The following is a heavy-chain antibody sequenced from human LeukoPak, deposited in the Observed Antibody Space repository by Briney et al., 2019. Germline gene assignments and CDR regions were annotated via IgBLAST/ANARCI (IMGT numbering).Heavy chain of an antibody. D-gene: IGHD3-10*01. J-gene: IGHJ5*01. Sequence: PGGSLRLSCAASGFSFSRYWMNWVRQAPGKGLEWVANIKGDGIEKKYVDSVKGRFSISRDNAMNSLYLQMDSLRAEDTAVYYCAKEGAYPIITYDSWGQGALVTVSS. CDR2: IKGDGIEK. V-gene: IGHV3-7*01. CDR1: GFSFSRYW. CDR3: AKEGAYPIITYDS.